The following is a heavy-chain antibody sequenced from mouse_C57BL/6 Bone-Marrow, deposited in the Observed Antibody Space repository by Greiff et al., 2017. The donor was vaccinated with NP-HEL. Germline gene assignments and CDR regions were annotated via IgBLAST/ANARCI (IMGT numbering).Heavy chain of an antibody. J-gene: IGHJ4*01. Sequence: QVQLQQSGAELARPGASVKLSCKASSYTFTSYGISWVKQRTGQGLEWIGEIYPRSGNTYYNEKFKGKATLTADKSSSTAYMELRSLTSEDSAVYFCARWRLPYAVDYWGQGTSVTVSS. CDR2: IYPRSGNT. D-gene: IGHD2-4*01. V-gene: IGHV1-81*01. CDR3: ARWRLPYAVDY. CDR1: SYTFTSYG.